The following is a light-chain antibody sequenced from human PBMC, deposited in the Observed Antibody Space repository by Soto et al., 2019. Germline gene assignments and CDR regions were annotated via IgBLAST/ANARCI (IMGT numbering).Light chain of an antibody. CDR1: QSVLHSSNNKNY. Sequence: DIVMTQSPDSLAVSLGERATINCKSSQSVLHSSNNKNYLAWYQQKPGQPPKLLISWASTRESGVPDRFSARGSGKDFNLTISRLQAEDVAVYYCQQYYTIPPTFGQGTKVELK. CDR2: WAS. V-gene: IGKV4-1*01. J-gene: IGKJ1*01. CDR3: QQYYTIPPT.